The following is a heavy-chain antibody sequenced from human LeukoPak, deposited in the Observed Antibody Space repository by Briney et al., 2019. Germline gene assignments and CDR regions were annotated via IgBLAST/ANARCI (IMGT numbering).Heavy chain of an antibody. J-gene: IGHJ4*02. Sequence: GGSLRLSCAASGFTFSTYPMSWVRQAPGKGLEWVSGLSGSGSSAYYADSVKGRFTISRDNSKNTLYLQMNSLRPEDTAVYYCAKGLTNLGDDWGQGTLVTVSS. CDR1: GFTFSTYP. V-gene: IGHV3-23*01. CDR3: AKGLTNLGDD. CDR2: LSGSGSSA. D-gene: IGHD3-9*01.